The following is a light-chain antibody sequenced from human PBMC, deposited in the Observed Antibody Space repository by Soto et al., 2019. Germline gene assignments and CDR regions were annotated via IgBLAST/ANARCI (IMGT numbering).Light chain of an antibody. V-gene: IGKV3-11*01. Sequence: EIVLTQSPATLSLSPGERASFSCRASQSVSNXLAWYQPTPGQAPRLLIYDASTRATGIPARFSASGSGTDXXXXXXXXXXXDFAVYYCQQRTNWPPTFGPGTKVDIK. CDR2: DAS. CDR1: QSVSNX. CDR3: QQRTNWPPT. J-gene: IGKJ3*01.